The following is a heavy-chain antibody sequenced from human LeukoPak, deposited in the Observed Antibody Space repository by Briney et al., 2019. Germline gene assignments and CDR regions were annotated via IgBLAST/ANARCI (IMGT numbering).Heavy chain of an antibody. V-gene: IGHV4-31*11. CDR2: IYYSGRT. CDR1: GGSISSGDHF. J-gene: IGHJ4*02. D-gene: IGHD2-15*01. CDR3: TRDVPRSGGYPDN. Sequence: SQTLSLTCAVSGGSISSGDHFWSWIRQHPGKGLEWIGYIYYSGRTYYNPSLKSRVTISVDTSKNQFSLKLSSVTAADTAVYYCTRDVPRSGGYPDNWGQGTLVTVSS.